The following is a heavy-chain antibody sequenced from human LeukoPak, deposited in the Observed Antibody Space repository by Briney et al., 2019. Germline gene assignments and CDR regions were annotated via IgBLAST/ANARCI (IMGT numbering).Heavy chain of an antibody. D-gene: IGHD3-22*01. Sequence: GSLRLSCAASGFTFSSYTMNWVRQPPGKRLEWIGSIYYSGSTYYNPSLKSRVTISLDTSNNQFSLRLSSVTAADTAVYYCAREGFRGWGYYLPFDYWGQGTLVTVSS. V-gene: IGHV4-39*07. CDR2: IYYSGST. CDR3: AREGFRGWGYYLPFDY. CDR1: GFTFSSYT. J-gene: IGHJ4*02.